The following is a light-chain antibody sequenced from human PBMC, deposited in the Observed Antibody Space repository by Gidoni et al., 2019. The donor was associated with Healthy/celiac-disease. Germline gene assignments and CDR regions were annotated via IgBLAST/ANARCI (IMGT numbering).Light chain of an antibody. CDR3: SSYAGSNNLV. CDR1: SSYVGGYNY. V-gene: IGLV2-8*01. Sequence: QSALTQPPSASGSPGQSVTISCTGTSSYVGGYNYVSWYQQHPGKAPKLMIYEVSKRHSGVPDRFSGSKSGNTASLTVSGLQAEDEADYYGSSYAGSNNLVFGGGTKLTVL. J-gene: IGLJ3*02. CDR2: EVS.